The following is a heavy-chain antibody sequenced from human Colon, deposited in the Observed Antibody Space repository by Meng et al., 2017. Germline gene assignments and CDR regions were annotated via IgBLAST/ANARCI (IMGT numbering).Heavy chain of an antibody. D-gene: IGHD1-14*01. CDR2: INAGSGNT. Sequence: QVHLVQSGAEVKKTGASVKLYCKASGHTFTSNTIHWVRQAPGQRPEWMGWINAGSGNTKYSLKFQNRVTLTRDTSASTAYLEVKSLTSRDTAVYYCVRDPTGGSFHYFDSWGQGALVTVSS. CDR1: GHTFTSNT. V-gene: IGHV1-3*01. CDR3: VRDPTGGSFHYFDS. J-gene: IGHJ4*02.